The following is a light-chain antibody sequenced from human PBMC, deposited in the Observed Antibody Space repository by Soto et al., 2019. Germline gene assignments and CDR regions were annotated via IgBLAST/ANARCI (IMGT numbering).Light chain of an antibody. J-gene: IGKJ1*01. CDR2: AAS. Sequence: DIQMTQAPSSLPASVGDRVTITCRASQSIYNYLNWYQQKPGKAPTLLIYAASSLQSGVPSRFTGSGSGTDFTLTISSLQPEDFATYYCHQSYITPWTFGQGTKVEIK. CDR3: HQSYITPWT. V-gene: IGKV1-39*01. CDR1: QSIYNY.